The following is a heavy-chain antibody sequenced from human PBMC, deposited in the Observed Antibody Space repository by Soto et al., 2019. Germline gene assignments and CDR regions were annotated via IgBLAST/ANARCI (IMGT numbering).Heavy chain of an antibody. D-gene: IGHD5-18*01. CDR3: AKDPTSGYGRAFEF. V-gene: IGHV3-23*01. J-gene: IGHJ3*01. CDR1: GFTFNNFA. CDR2: VSGSGGST. Sequence: PGGSLRLSCAASGFTFNNFALNWVRQAPGKGPEWVSSVSGSGGSTYYADSVKGRFTVSRDNSKNTLFLQMNSLRVEDTAMYYCAKDPTSGYGRAFEFWGQGTMVTVSS.